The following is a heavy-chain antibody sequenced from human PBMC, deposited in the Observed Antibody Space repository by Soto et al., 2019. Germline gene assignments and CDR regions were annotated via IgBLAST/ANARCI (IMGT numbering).Heavy chain of an antibody. CDR3: ARRSGSYWDYYYGMDV. V-gene: IGHV4-34*01. D-gene: IGHD1-26*01. CDR1: GGSFSGYY. Sequence: PSETLSLTCAVYGGSFSGYYWSWIRQPPGKGLEWIGEINHSGSTNYNPSLKSRVTISVDTSKNQFSLKLSSVTAADTAVYYCARRSGSYWDYYYGMDVWGQGTTVTVSS. CDR2: INHSGST. J-gene: IGHJ6*02.